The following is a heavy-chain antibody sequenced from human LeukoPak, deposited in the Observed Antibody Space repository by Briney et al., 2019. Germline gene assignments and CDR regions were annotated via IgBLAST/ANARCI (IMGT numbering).Heavy chain of an antibody. CDR3: ARSVEMATIYYYYGMDV. V-gene: IGHV1-3*01. CDR2: INAGNGNT. J-gene: IGHJ6*02. Sequence: ASVKVSCKASGYTFTSYAMHWVRQAPGQRLEWMGWINAGNGNTKYSQKFRGRVTITRDTSASTAYMELSSLRSEDTAVYYCARSVEMATIYYYYGMDVWGQGTTVTVSS. CDR1: GYTFTSYA. D-gene: IGHD5-24*01.